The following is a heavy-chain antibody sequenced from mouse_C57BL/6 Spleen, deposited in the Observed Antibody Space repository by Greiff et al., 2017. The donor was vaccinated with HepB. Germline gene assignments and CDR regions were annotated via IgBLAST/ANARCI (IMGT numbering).Heavy chain of an antibody. CDR1: GYTFTSYG. D-gene: IGHD2-4*01. V-gene: IGHV1-81*01. CDR2: IYPRSGNT. Sequence: QVQLQQSGAELARPGASVKLSCKASGYTFTSYGISWVKQRTGPGLEWIGEIYPRSGNTYYNEKFKGKATLPAAKSSSTAYMELRSLTSEDSAVYFCARLITTGYYYAMDYWGQGTSVTVSS. CDR3: ARLITTGYYYAMDY. J-gene: IGHJ4*01.